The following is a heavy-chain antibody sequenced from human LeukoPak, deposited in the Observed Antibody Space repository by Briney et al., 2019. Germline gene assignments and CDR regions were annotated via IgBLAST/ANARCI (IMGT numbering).Heavy chain of an antibody. D-gene: IGHD3-22*01. CDR1: GLTFSSYS. CDR2: ISSSSSTT. J-gene: IGHJ4*02. V-gene: IGHV3-48*02. Sequence: GGSLRLSCAASGLTFSSYSMNWVRQAPGKGLEWVSYISSSSSTTYYADSVKGRFTISRDNAKNSLYLQMNSLRDEDTAVYYCARDGEYYYDSSGYYYWGQGTLVTVSS. CDR3: ARDGEYYYDSSGYYY.